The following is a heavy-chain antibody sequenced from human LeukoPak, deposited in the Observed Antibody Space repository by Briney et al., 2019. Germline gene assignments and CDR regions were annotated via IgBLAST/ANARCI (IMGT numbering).Heavy chain of an antibody. D-gene: IGHD3-10*01. Sequence: PGGSLRLSCAASEFSVGSNYMTWVRQAPGKGLEWVSLIYSGGSTYYADSVKGRFTISRDNSKNTLYLQMNRLRAEDTAVYYCARVTYGSGTYGAFDYWGQGTLVTVSS. J-gene: IGHJ4*02. V-gene: IGHV3-66*01. CDR3: ARVTYGSGTYGAFDY. CDR1: EFSVGSNY. CDR2: IYSGGST.